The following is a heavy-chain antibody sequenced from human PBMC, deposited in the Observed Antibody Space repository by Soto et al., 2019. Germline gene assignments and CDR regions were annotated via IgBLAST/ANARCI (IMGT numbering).Heavy chain of an antibody. J-gene: IGHJ6*03. D-gene: IGHD3-10*01. CDR1: GYTFTSYD. V-gene: IGHV1-8*01. CDR2: MNPNSGNT. CDR3: GSTNYNPSLKSRVTISVDTSKNQFSLKLSSVTAADTAVYYCARFHSDYYDFWSGYYTTGDYYYMDV. Sequence: GASVKVSCKASGYTFTSYDINWVRQATGQGLEWMGWMNPNSGNTGYAQKFQGRVTMTRNTSISTAYIELSSLSSEDTAVYYSGSTNYNPSLKSRVTISVDTSKNQFSLKLSSVTAADTAVYYCARFHSDYYDFWSGYYTTGDYYYMDVWGKGTTVTVSS.